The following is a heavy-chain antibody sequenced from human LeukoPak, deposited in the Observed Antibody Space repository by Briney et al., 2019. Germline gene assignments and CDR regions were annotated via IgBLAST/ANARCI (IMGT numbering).Heavy chain of an antibody. CDR3: ARDRVVVPAARIETLFDY. J-gene: IGHJ4*02. CDR1: GGSISSGSYY. D-gene: IGHD2-2*01. V-gene: IGHV4-61*02. Sequence: PSETLSLTCTVSGGSISSGSYYWSWIRQPAGKGLEWIGRIYTSGSTNYNPSLKSRVTISVDTSKNQFSLKLSSVTAADTAVYYCARDRVVVPAARIETLFDYWGQGTLVTVSS. CDR2: IYTSGST.